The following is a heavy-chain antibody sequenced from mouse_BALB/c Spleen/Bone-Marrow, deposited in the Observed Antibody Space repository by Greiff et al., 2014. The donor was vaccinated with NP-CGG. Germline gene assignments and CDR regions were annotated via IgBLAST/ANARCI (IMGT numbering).Heavy chain of an antibody. CDR1: GYTFTSYT. CDR2: INPSSGYT. D-gene: IGHD4-1*02. V-gene: IGHV1-4*01. CDR3: ARWANWDGFAY. J-gene: IGHJ3*01. Sequence: QVQLQQSGAELARPGASVKMSCKASGYTFTSYTMHWVKQRPGQGLEWIGYINPSSGYTNYNQKFKDKATLTAGKSSSTAYMQLSSLTSEDSAVYYCARWANWDGFAYWGQGTLVTVSA.